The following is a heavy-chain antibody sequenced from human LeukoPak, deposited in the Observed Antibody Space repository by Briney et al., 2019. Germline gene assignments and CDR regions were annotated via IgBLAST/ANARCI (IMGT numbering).Heavy chain of an antibody. D-gene: IGHD2-15*01. CDR3: AKVPLDIVVVFHWFDP. CDR2: IRSDGSNK. J-gene: IGHJ5*02. CDR1: GFTFSDYN. Sequence: GGSLRLSCAASGFTFSDYNIHWVRQAPGKGLEWVAFIRSDGSNKYYADSVKGRFTISRDNSKNTLYLQMNSLRAEDTAVYYCAKVPLDIVVVFHWFDPWGQGTLVTVSS. V-gene: IGHV3-30*02.